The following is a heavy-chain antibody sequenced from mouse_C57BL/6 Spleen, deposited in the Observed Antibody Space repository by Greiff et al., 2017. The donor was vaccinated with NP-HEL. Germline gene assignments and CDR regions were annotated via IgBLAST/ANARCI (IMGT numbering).Heavy chain of an antibody. CDR3: TTRYYSNYGGY. J-gene: IGHJ2*01. CDR2: IDPENGDT. CDR1: GFNIKDDY. V-gene: IGHV14-4*01. D-gene: IGHD2-5*01. Sequence: EVQLQQSGAELVRPGASVKLSCTASGFNIKDDYMHWVKQRPEQGLEWIGWIDPENGDTEYASKFQGKATITADTSSNTAYLQLSSLTSEDTAVYYCTTRYYSNYGGYWGQGTTLTVSS.